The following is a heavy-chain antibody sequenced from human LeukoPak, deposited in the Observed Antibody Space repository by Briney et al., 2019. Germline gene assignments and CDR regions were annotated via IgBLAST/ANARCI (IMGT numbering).Heavy chain of an antibody. CDR1: GYTFTSYG. V-gene: IGHV1-18*01. Sequence: ASVKVSCKASGYTFTSYGISWVRQAPGQGLEWMGWISTYNGNTNYAQKLQGRVTITTDTSTSTAYMELRSLRSDDTAVYYCARDSGYDWGLGPPTPFDPWGQGTLVTVSS. D-gene: IGHD5-12*01. J-gene: IGHJ5*02. CDR3: ARDSGYDWGLGPPTPFDP. CDR2: ISTYNGNT.